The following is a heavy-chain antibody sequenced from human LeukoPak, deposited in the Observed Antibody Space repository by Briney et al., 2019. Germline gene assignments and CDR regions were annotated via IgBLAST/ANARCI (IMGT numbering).Heavy chain of an antibody. CDR1: GFTFSTYW. J-gene: IGHJ4*02. CDR2: IKQDGSEK. Sequence: GGSLRLSCAASGFTFSTYWMSWARQAPGKGLEWVANIKQDGSEKYYVDSVKGRFTISRDNAKNSLYLQMNSLRAEDTAMYYCARDSAGNDYWGQGTLVTVSS. V-gene: IGHV3-7*01. D-gene: IGHD6-13*01. CDR3: ARDSAGNDY.